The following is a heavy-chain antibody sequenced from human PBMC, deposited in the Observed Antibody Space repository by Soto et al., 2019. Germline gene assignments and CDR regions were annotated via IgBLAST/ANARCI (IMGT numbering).Heavy chain of an antibody. V-gene: IGHV4-34*01. Sequence: QVPLQQWGAGLLKPSETLSLTCAVYGGSFSGYYWSWIRQPPGKGLEWIGEINHSGSTNYNPSLKSRVTISVDTSKNQFSLKLSSVTAADTAVYYCARGQSSLLLDCWGQGVLVTVSS. J-gene: IGHJ4*02. CDR2: INHSGST. D-gene: IGHD2-8*02. CDR1: GGSFSGYY. CDR3: ARGQSSLLLDC.